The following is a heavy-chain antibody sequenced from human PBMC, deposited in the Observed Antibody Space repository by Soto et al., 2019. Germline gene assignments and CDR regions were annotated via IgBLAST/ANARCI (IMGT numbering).Heavy chain of an antibody. J-gene: IGHJ3*02. CDR3: ARAPSESTVRGRCYSEVCAFDI. Sequence: PSETLSLTCTVSGGSISSYYWSWIRQPPGKGLEWIGYIYYSGSTNYNPSLKSRVTISVDTSKNQFSLKLSSVTAADTAVYYCARAPSESTVRGRCYSEVCAFDIWGQGTMVTVSS. CDR1: GGSISSYY. CDR2: IYYSGST. D-gene: IGHD2-15*01. V-gene: IGHV4-59*01.